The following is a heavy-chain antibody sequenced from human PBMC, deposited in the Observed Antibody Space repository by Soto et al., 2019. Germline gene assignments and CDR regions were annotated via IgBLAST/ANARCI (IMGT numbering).Heavy chain of an antibody. J-gene: IGHJ3*02. CDR1: GGSISSSNW. CDR3: ARVLGNDAFDI. D-gene: IGHD3-3*02. CDR2: IYHSGST. Sequence: QVQLQESGPGLVKPSGTLSLTCAVSGGSISSSNWWSWVRQPPGKGLEWIGEIYHSGSTNYNPSPKGLVTKSVDKSKNQVSLKLSSVTAADTAVYYCARVLGNDAFDIWGQGTMVTVSS. V-gene: IGHV4-4*02.